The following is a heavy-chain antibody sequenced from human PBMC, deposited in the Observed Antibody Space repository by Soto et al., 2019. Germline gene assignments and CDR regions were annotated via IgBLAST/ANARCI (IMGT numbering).Heavy chain of an antibody. J-gene: IGHJ6*02. Sequence: GGSVKVSCKASGYTFTSYAMHLGRQAPGQRLEWMGWINAGNGNTKYSQKFQGRVTITRDTSASTAYMELSSLRSEDTAVYYCARDPSYYGMDVWGQGTTVTVSS. CDR1: GYTFTSYA. CDR2: INAGNGNT. V-gene: IGHV1-3*01. CDR3: ARDPSYYGMDV.